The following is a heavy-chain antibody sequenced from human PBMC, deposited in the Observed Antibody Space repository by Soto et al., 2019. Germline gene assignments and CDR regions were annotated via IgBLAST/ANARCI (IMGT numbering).Heavy chain of an antibody. CDR2: ISQSYSYT. CDR1: GFSIRDYY. CDR3: ARVADYYDSSGYLPVVD. Sequence: GGSLRLSCAASGFSIRDYYMNWIRQAPGKGLEWLAYISQSYSYTSYADSVKGRFTISRDNANDSVYLQMNSLRADDSAIYYCARVADYYDSSGYLPVVDWGQGTLVTVSS. D-gene: IGHD3-22*01. V-gene: IGHV3-11*06. J-gene: IGHJ4*02.